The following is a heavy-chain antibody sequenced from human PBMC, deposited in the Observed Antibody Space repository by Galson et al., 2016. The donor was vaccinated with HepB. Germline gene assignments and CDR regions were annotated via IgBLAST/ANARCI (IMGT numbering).Heavy chain of an antibody. D-gene: IGHD6-19*01. J-gene: IGHJ4*02. CDR3: AIDPSQWHDLLFGN. CDR1: GFTFDKYG. Sequence: LRLSCAASGFTFDKYGMTWFRQAPGKGLEWVSTICGRCGDMDYADSVKGRFTISRDDSKNTLYLHMNSLRVEATAIYYCAIDPSQWHDLLFGNWAQGTLVTVSA. V-gene: IGHV3-23*01. CDR2: ICGRCGDM.